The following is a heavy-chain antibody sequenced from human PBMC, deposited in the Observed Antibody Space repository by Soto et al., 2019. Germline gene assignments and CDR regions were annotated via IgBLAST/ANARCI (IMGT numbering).Heavy chain of an antibody. Sequence: IWVRQAPGQGLEWMGGMNPNSGNTGYAQKFQGRVTMTRDTSINIAYLELSSLRSEDTAFYYCAKGAWLDYWGQGTRVTVSS. CDR2: MNPNSGNT. J-gene: IGHJ4*02. V-gene: IGHV1-8*01. D-gene: IGHD3-22*01. CDR3: AKGAWLDY.